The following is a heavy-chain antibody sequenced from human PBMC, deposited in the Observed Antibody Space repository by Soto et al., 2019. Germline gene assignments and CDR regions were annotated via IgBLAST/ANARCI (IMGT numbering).Heavy chain of an antibody. CDR3: AADIVVVPAARGGY. CDR1: GFTVSSNY. J-gene: IGHJ4*02. Sequence: VQLVESGGGLVQPGGSLRLSCAASGFTVSSNYMSWVRQAPGKGLEWVSVIYSGGSTYYADSVKGRFTISRDNSKNTLYIQMKSLRAEDTAVYYCAADIVVVPAARGGYWGQGTLVTVSS. V-gene: IGHV3-66*01. CDR2: IYSGGST. D-gene: IGHD2-2*01.